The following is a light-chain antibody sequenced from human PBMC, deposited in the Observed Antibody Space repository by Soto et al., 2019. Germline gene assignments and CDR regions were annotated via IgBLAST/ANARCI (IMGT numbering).Light chain of an antibody. CDR2: AAS. CDR1: ESISRH. CDR3: QQSYSTLSIT. J-gene: IGKJ5*01. Sequence: DIQMTQSPSSLSASVGDRVTITCRASESISRHLNWYQQKPGKAPKLLIYAASSLQNGVPSRFSGSGSGTEFTLTISNLQPDDLATYYCQQSYSTLSITFGQGTRLEIK. V-gene: IGKV1-39*01.